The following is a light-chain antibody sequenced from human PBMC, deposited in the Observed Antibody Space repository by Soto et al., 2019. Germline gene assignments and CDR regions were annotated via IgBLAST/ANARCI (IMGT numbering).Light chain of an antibody. V-gene: IGKV1-39*01. CDR3: QQSYSTPTPPT. Sequence: DIQMTQSPSSLSASVGDRVTMTCRASQSITTHVNWYQQKPGKAPKLLIYAASILQSGVPSRFSGRGSGTDFTLAITSLQPEDFATYYCQQSYSTPTPPTFGQGTKLEI. CDR2: AAS. J-gene: IGKJ2*01. CDR1: QSITTH.